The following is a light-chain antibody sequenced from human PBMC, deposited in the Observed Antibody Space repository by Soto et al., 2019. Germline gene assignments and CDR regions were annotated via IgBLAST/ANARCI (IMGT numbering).Light chain of an antibody. CDR1: QSVLYNSNNKDY. CDR3: QQYYSTPSWT. Sequence: AVSLGERATINCKSSQSVLYNSNNKDYLAWYQQKPGQPPKLLIYWASTRESGVPDRFSGSGSGTDFTLTISSLQAEDVAVYYCQQYYSTPSWTFGQGTKVEIK. CDR2: WAS. V-gene: IGKV4-1*01. J-gene: IGKJ1*01.